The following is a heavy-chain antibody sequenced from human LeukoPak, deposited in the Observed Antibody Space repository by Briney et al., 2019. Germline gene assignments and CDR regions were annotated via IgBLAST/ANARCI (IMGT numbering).Heavy chain of an antibody. Sequence: SETLFLTCTVPGGSISSYYWSWIRQPPGKELEWIGHISYSGSTNYNPSLKSRVTISVDTSKNQFSLNLSSVTPAYTAVYYCARPSRTGSGWDAFDIWGQGTMVTVSS. V-gene: IGHV4-59*08. CDR3: ARPSRTGSGWDAFDI. J-gene: IGHJ3*02. D-gene: IGHD3-22*01. CDR2: ISYSGST. CDR1: GGSISSYY.